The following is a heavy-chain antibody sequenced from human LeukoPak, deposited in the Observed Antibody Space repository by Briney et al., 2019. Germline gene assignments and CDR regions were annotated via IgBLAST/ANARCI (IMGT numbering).Heavy chain of an antibody. J-gene: IGHJ4*02. CDR1: GFTFSNYA. Sequence: PGGSLRLSCAASGFTFSNYAMSWVRQAPGKGLEWVSGISGSGGSTVYADSVKGRFTISRDNSKNTLYLQMNSLRAEDTAVYYCAKAFCSEKQCTLDSWGQGTLVSVSS. V-gene: IGHV3-23*01. CDR2: ISGSGGST. CDR3: AKAFCSEKQCTLDS. D-gene: IGHD3-3*01.